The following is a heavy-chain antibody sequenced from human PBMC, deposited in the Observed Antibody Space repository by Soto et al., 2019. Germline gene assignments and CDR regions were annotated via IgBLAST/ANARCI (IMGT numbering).Heavy chain of an antibody. CDR2: TRNKAKSYTT. J-gene: IGHJ4*02. D-gene: IGHD1-26*01. CDR1: GFTFSDHY. V-gene: IGHV3-72*01. Sequence: EVQLVESGGGLVQPGGSLRLSCAASGFTFSDHYMDWVRKAPGKGLEWVGRTRNKAKSYTTEYAASVKGRFTISRDDSKNSVYLQMNSLKTEDTAVYYCCRVGWELLHMYGWGQGTLVTVSS. CDR3: CRVGWELLHMYG.